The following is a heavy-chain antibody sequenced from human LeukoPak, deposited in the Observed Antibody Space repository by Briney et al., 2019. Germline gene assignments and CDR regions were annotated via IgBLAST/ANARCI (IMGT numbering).Heavy chain of an antibody. Sequence: GGSLRLSCGVSEFTFSTYEMNWVRQAPGKGLEWVSYISTSGSTKYYADSVKGRFTVSRDNAKNSLYLQMNSLRAEDTAVYYCAREGKSSNFFDIWGQGTMVTVSS. J-gene: IGHJ3*02. V-gene: IGHV3-48*03. CDR2: ISTSGSTK. D-gene: IGHD3-10*01. CDR3: AREGKSSNFFDI. CDR1: EFTFSTYE.